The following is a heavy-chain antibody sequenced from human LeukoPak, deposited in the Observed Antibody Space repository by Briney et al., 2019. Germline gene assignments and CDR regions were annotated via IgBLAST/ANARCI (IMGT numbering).Heavy chain of an antibody. CDR3: ARDEGWEVPYYFDY. J-gene: IGHJ4*01. V-gene: IGHV1-18*01. Sequence: ASVKVSCKASGYIYSSLGMSWVRQAPGQGLEWMGWVSGHSGKTQYAQKFQDRVTMTTNTSTGTAYMELRSLRSDDTAVYYCARDEGWEVPYYFDYWGQGTLITVSS. D-gene: IGHD1-26*01. CDR1: GYIYSSLG. CDR2: VSGHSGKT.